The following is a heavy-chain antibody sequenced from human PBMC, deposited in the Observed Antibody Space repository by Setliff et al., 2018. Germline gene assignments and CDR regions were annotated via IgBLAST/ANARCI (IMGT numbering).Heavy chain of an antibody. Sequence: SLTCSVLGDSLSSGTQYWAWIRQPPGKGLEWIGNINYSGSTYYNPSLKSRVTMSVDASKNQVSLKMTSVTAEDTAVYYCAKVDIDYIMTRDNTWQYIFYMDVWGRGTTVTVSS. CDR2: INYSGST. V-gene: IGHV4-39*01. J-gene: IGHJ6*03. CDR1: GDSLSSGTQY. D-gene: IGHD5-12*01. CDR3: AKVDIDYIMTRDNTWQYIFYMDV.